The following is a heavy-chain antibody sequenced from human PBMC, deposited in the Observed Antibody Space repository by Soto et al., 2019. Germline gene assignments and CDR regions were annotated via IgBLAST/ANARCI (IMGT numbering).Heavy chain of an antibody. V-gene: IGHV3-21*01. D-gene: IGHD6-13*01. CDR3: TRDASRDSSARGWFDP. Sequence: SLRLSCAASGFTFRSFTMNWVRQAPGKGLEWVSTISSNSAYIYYTDALRGRFTISRDNAKNSLHLQMNSLRAEDTAVYYCTRDASRDSSARGWFDPWGPGTLVTVS. J-gene: IGHJ5*02. CDR2: ISSNSAYI. CDR1: GFTFRSFT.